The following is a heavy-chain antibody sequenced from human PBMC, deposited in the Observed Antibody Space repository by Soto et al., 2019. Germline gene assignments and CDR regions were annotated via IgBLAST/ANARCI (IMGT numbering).Heavy chain of an antibody. Sequence: QVQLVESGGGVVQPGRSLRLSCAASGFTFSSYGMHWVRQAPGKGLEWVAVISYDGSNKYYADSVKGRFTISRDNPKNTLYLQMNSLRAEDTAVYYCAKVSGVGATQPYYYYGMDVWGQGTTVTVSS. V-gene: IGHV3-30*18. D-gene: IGHD1-26*01. CDR3: AKVSGVGATQPYYYYGMDV. J-gene: IGHJ6*02. CDR2: ISYDGSNK. CDR1: GFTFSSYG.